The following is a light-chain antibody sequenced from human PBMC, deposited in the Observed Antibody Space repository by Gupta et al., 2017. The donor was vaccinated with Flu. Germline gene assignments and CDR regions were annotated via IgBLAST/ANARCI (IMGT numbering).Light chain of an antibody. CDR1: QSISSY. V-gene: IGKV1-39*01. Sequence: DTQITQSPSSLSASVGDRVTITCRASQSISSYLNWYHHKPGKAPKLLIYAASSLQSGVPSRFSGSGSGTDFALTISSLQPEDFATYYCQQTDSIPWTFGQGTKVEI. J-gene: IGKJ1*01. CDR3: QQTDSIPWT. CDR2: AAS.